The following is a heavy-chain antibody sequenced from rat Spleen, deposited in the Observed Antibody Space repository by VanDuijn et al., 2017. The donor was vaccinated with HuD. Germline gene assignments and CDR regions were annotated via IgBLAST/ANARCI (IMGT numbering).Heavy chain of an antibody. J-gene: IGHJ2*01. V-gene: IGHV2-63*01. CDR2: MTYNGDT. D-gene: IGHD4-6*01. CDR3: ARLGGG. CDR1: GFSLISNS. Sequence: QVQLKESGPGLVQPSQTLSLICTVSGFSLISNSVHWVRQPPGEGLEWMGRMTYNGDTSYNSALISSLSIRRDTSKSLVYLKMISLQPGETAMYFCARLGGGWGQGVMVTVSS.